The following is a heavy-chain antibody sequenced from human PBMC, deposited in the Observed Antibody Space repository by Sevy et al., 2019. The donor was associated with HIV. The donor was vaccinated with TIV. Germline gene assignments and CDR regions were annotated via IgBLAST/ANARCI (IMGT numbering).Heavy chain of an antibody. Sequence: GGSLRLSCAASGXXXNXYGVHWVRQAPGKGLEWVAFIGXDXSDKNYADSVKGRFTISRDNSQNTMYMQMNSLRPDDTAVYYCXKNTAXAGXXXXHYWGHXTLVTVSS. D-gene: IGHD6-13*01. CDR2: IGXDXSDK. CDR1: GXXXNXYG. CDR3: XKNTAXAGXXXXHY. J-gene: IGHJ4*01. V-gene: IGHV3-30*02.